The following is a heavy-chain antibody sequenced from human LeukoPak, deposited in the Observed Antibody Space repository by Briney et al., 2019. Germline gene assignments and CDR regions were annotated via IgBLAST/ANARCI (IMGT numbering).Heavy chain of an antibody. CDR1: VFTFSSYG. CDR3: AKDRLYCSDGSCYSRWFDP. J-gene: IGHJ5*02. Sequence: PGGSLRLSCAASVFTFSSYGMHWVRQAPGKGLEWVAFIRYDGSNKYYADSVKGRFTISRDNSKNTLYLQMNSLRAEDTAVYYCAKDRLYCSDGSCYSRWFDPWGQGTLVTVSS. CDR2: IRYDGSNK. D-gene: IGHD2-15*01. V-gene: IGHV3-30*02.